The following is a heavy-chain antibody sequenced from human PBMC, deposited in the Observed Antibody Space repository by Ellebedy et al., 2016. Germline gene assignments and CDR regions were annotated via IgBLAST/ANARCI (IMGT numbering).Heavy chain of an antibody. Sequence: SETLSLXCSVSVGSISSGGYYWSWIRQHPGKGLEWIGYIYYSGGTYYNPSLKSRVTISGDTSKNQFSLKLSSVTAADTAVYYCARTEVVTAIRHYYYGMDVWGQGTTVTVSS. D-gene: IGHD2-21*02. V-gene: IGHV4-31*03. CDR2: IYYSGGT. CDR1: VGSISSGGYY. CDR3: ARTEVVTAIRHYYYGMDV. J-gene: IGHJ6*02.